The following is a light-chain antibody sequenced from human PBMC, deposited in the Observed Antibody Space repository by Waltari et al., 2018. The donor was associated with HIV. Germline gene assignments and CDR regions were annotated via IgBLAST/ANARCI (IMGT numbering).Light chain of an antibody. CDR1: SSHL. V-gene: IGLV2-23*02. J-gene: IGLJ2*01. CDR2: EVS. CDR3: CSYVGVVNSFVL. Sequence: QSALTQPASVSGSPGQSITISCPGTSSHLVSWSQQHPGKAPKLIIYEVSKRPSGVSDRFSASKSGNTASLTISGLQAEDEADYHCCSYVGVVNSFVLFGGGTKLTVL.